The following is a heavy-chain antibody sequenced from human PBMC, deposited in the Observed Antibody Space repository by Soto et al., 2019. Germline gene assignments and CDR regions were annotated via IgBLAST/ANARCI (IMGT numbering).Heavy chain of an antibody. CDR2: ISYDGSNK. V-gene: IGHV3-30-3*01. CDR3: ARVSGYSYVYYFDY. D-gene: IGHD5-18*01. Sequence: GGSLRLSCAASGFTFSSYAMHWVRQAPGKGLEWVAVISYDGSNKYYADSVKGRFTISRDNSKNTLYLQMNSLRAEDTAVYYCARVSGYSYVYYFDYWGQGTLVTVSS. CDR1: GFTFSSYA. J-gene: IGHJ4*02.